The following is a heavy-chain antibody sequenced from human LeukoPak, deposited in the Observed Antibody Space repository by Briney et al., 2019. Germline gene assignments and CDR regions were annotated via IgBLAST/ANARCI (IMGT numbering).Heavy chain of an antibody. CDR2: IYYSGST. CDR1: GGSISSSSYY. Sequence: SETLSLTCTVSGGSISSSSYYCGWIRQPPGKGLEWIGSIYYSGSTYYNPSLKSRVTISVDTSKNQFSLKLSSVTAAETAVYYCARLSLTYGMDVWGQGTTVTVSS. V-gene: IGHV4-39*01. CDR3: ARLSLTYGMDV. J-gene: IGHJ6*02. D-gene: IGHD3-16*02.